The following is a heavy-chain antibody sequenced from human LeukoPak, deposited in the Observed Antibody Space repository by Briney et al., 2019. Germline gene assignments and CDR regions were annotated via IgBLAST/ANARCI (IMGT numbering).Heavy chain of an antibody. CDR1: RSTFSSYW. D-gene: IGHD7-27*01. CDR3: ARADWGSVDY. CDR2: MNQDGSEK. V-gene: IGHV3-7*04. J-gene: IGHJ4*02. Sequence: GGSLRLSCAASRSTFSSYWMSWVRQAPGKGLEWVANMNQDGSEKYYVDSVKGRFTISRDNAKNSLYLQMNSLRAEDTAVYYCARADWGSVDYWGQGTLVTVSS.